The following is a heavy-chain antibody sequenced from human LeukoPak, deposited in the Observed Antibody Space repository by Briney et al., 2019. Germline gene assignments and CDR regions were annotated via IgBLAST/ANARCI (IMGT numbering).Heavy chain of an antibody. D-gene: IGHD6-6*01. CDR1: EFTFRNYA. CDR2: ISGSDGSI. V-gene: IGHV3-23*01. J-gene: IGHJ4*02. CDR3: TTVGSYSSTWYFDY. Sequence: GGSLRLSCAASEFTFRNYAMTWVRQAPGKGLEWVSGISGSDGSIYYADSVKGRFTISRDSSKNTLYLQMNGLRAEDTAVYYCTTVGSYSSTWYFDYWGQGTLVTVSS.